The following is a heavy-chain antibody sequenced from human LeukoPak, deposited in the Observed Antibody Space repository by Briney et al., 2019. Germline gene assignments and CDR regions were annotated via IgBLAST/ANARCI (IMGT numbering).Heavy chain of an antibody. J-gene: IGHJ3*02. D-gene: IGHD3-3*01. CDR2: INWNGDSR. Sequence: GGSLRLSCAASGYTFDDYDKSWVRQVPGKGLEWVSFINWNGDSRGYVDSVKGRFTISRDKATNSLYVEMNSLRGEYTALFYCSRVGNSMFGAAMDAFYIWSQGTLVTVSS. CDR1: GYTFDDYD. V-gene: IGHV3-20*04. CDR3: SRVGNSMFGAAMDAFYI.